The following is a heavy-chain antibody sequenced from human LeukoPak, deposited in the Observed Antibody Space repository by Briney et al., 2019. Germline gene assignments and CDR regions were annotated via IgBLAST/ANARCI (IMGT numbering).Heavy chain of an antibody. CDR2: INPNSGGT. CDR3: AREGYGSGSYRLDAFDI. J-gene: IGHJ3*02. D-gene: IGHD3-10*01. V-gene: IGHV1-2*02. CDR1: GYTFTGYY. Sequence: ASVKVPCKASGYTFTGYYMHWVRQAPGQGLEWMGWINPNSGGTNYAQKFQGRVTMTRDTSISTAHMELSRLRSDDTAVYYCAREGYGSGSYRLDAFDIWGQGTMVAVSS.